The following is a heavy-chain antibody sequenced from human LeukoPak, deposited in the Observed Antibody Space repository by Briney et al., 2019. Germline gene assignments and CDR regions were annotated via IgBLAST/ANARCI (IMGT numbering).Heavy chain of an antibody. V-gene: IGHV4-39*07. CDR1: GGSISSRSYF. D-gene: IGHD3-22*01. CDR3: ARGSSTGYYVNFDY. Sequence: SETLSLTCPVSGGSISSRSYFWGWIRQAPGKGLEWIGSIYYKGNTYFNPSLKSRVTISADTSKNQFSLKLNSLTAADTAVYYCARGSSTGYYVNFDYWGQGTLVTVSS. CDR2: IYYKGNT. J-gene: IGHJ4*02.